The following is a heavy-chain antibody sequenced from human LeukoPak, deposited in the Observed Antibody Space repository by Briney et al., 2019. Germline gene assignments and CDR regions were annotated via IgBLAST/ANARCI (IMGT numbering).Heavy chain of an antibody. CDR2: IYHSGST. CDR1: GGSISSYS. Sequence: SETLSLTCTVSGGSISSYSWSWIRQPPGKGLEWIGYIYHSGSTYYNPSLKSRVTISVDRSKNQFSLKLSSVTAADTAVYYCARISISIDAFDIWGQGTMVTVSS. CDR3: ARISISIDAFDI. V-gene: IGHV4-30-2*01. J-gene: IGHJ3*02.